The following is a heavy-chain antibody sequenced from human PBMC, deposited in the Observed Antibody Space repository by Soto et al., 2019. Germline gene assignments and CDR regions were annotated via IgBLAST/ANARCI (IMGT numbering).Heavy chain of an antibody. D-gene: IGHD3-3*01. CDR1: GFTFSTYG. J-gene: IGHJ4*02. V-gene: IGHV3-33*01. Sequence: QVQLVESGGGVVQPGRSLRLSCAASGFTFSTYGMHRVRQAPGKGLEWVAVIWYDGSNKYYADSVKGRFTISRDNSKNTLYLQMNSLRAEDTAVYYCARGYDFWSGSLLYWGQGTLVTVSS. CDR2: IWYDGSNK. CDR3: ARGYDFWSGSLLY.